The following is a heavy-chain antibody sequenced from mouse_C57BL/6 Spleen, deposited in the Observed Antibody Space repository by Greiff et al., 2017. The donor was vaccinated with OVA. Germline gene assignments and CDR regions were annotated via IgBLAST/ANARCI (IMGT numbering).Heavy chain of an antibody. Sequence: EVKLMESGGDLVKPGGSLKLSCAASGFTFSSYGMSWVRQTPDKRLEWVATISSGGSYTYYPDSVKGRFTISRDNAKNTLYLQMSSLKSEDTAMYYCARLYGSTNWYFDVWGTGTTVTVSS. V-gene: IGHV5-6*01. J-gene: IGHJ1*03. CDR3: ARLYGSTNWYFDV. D-gene: IGHD1-1*01. CDR2: ISSGGSYT. CDR1: GFTFSSYG.